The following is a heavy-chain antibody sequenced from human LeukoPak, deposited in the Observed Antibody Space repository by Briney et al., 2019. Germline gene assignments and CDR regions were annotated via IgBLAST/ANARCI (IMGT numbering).Heavy chain of an antibody. V-gene: IGHV1-2*02. Sequence: ASAKVSCKASGYTFTGYYMHWVRQAPGQGLEWMGWINPNSGGTNYAQKFQGRVTMTRDTSISTAYMELSRLRSDDTAVYYCARAPMVRGVIIHFDYWGQGTLVTVSS. D-gene: IGHD3-10*01. CDR1: GYTFTGYY. J-gene: IGHJ4*02. CDR3: ARAPMVRGVIIHFDY. CDR2: INPNSGGT.